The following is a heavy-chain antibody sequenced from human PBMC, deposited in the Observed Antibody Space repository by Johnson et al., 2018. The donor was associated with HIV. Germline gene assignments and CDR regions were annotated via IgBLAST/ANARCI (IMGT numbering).Heavy chain of an antibody. J-gene: IGHJ3*02. Sequence: QVQLVESGGGVVQPGRSLRLSCAASGFTFSSYGMHWVRQAPGKGLEWVAVIWYDGSNKYYADSVKGRFTISRDNSKNTLYLQMNSLIAEDTAVYYCAKKDCSCGHYGGAFEIWGQGTMVIVSS. V-gene: IGHV3-33*06. D-gene: IGHD3-22*01. CDR2: IWYDGSNK. CDR3: AKKDCSCGHYGGAFEI. CDR1: GFTFSSYG.